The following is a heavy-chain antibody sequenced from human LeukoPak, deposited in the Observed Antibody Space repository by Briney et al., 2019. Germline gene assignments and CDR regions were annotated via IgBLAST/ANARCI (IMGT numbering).Heavy chain of an antibody. V-gene: IGHV4-34*01. CDR2: INQGGGT. Sequence: PSETLSLNCAVYGWTFSDYSWTWIRQPPGKGLEWIGEINQGGGTNHHPSLMSRVIISVDTSKNQISLKMNSVTAADTAVYYCARVGYSYSINDWSRTGLGAYPTKYYYYMDVWGKGTTVTVSS. CDR3: ARVGYSYSINDWSRTGLGAYPTKYYYYMDV. J-gene: IGHJ6*03. CDR1: GWTFSDYS. D-gene: IGHD5-18*01.